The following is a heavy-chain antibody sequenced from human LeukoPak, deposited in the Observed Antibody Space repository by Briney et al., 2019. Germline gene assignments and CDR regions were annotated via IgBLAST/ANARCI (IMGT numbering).Heavy chain of an antibody. V-gene: IGHV3-7*01. CDR1: GLSFSGFW. Sequence: PGESLRLSCEVSGLSFSGFWMSWVRQAPGKGLEWVANINENGGEKYYVDSVKGRFTISRDNAKNSMYLQMNRLRAEDTAVYYCARDPYVSSAFGIWGQGTMVTVSS. CDR3: ARDPYVSSAFGI. J-gene: IGHJ3*02. D-gene: IGHD3-16*01. CDR2: INENGGEK.